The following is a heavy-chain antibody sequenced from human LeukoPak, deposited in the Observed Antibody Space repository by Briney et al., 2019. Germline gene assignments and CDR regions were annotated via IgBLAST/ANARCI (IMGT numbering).Heavy chain of an antibody. CDR1: GGSISNYY. CDR3: ARHQRRASYED. CDR2: ILYSGNT. Sequence: SETLSLTCTVSGGSISNYYWSWIRQPPGKGLEWIGYILYSGNTNYNPSLKSRVTISLDTSRNQFSLKLGSVTAADTAVYYCARHQRRASYEDWGQGTLVTVSS. D-gene: IGHD1-26*01. J-gene: IGHJ4*02. V-gene: IGHV4-59*08.